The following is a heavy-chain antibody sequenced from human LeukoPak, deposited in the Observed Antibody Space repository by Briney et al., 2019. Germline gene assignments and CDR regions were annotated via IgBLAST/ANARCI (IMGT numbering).Heavy chain of an antibody. J-gene: IGHJ3*02. CDR1: GYTFTGYY. CDR2: INPDSGGT. CDR3: ARDRRSHYYGSGTYYPDAFDI. Sequence: AASVKVSCKASGYTFTGYYMHWVRQAPGQGLEWMGWINPDSGGTNYAQKFQGWVTMTRDTSISTAYMELSRLRSDDTAVYYCARDRRSHYYGSGTYYPDAFDIWGQGTMVTVSS. D-gene: IGHD3-10*01. V-gene: IGHV1-2*04.